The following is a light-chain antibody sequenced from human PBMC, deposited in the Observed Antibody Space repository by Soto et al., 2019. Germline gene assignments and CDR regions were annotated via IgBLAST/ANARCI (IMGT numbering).Light chain of an antibody. CDR1: QSISSW. CDR2: DAS. CDR3: QQYNSYRT. J-gene: IGKJ1*01. V-gene: IGKV1-5*01. Sequence: IQMTQSPSTLSASVGDRVTITCRASQSISSWLAWYQQKPGKAPKLLIYDASSLESGVLSRFSGSGSGTEFTLTISSLQPDGFATYYCQQYNSYRTFGQGTKVDI.